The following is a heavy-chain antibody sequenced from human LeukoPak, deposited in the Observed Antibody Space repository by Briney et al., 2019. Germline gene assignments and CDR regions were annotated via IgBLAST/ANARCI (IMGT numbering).Heavy chain of an antibody. CDR3: ARGSGYSSLLGDYYFDY. CDR2: IYYSGST. J-gene: IGHJ4*02. V-gene: IGHV4-31*03. Sequence: ASQTLSLTCTVSGGSISSGGYYWSWIRQHPGKGLEWIGYIYYSGSTYYNPSLKSRVTISVDTSKNQFSLKLSSVTAADTAVYYCARGSGYSSLLGDYYFDYWGQGTLVTVSS. D-gene: IGHD5-18*01. CDR1: GGSISSGGYY.